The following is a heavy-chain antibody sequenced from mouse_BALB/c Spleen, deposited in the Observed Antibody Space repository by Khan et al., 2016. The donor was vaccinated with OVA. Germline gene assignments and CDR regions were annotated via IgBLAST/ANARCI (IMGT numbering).Heavy chain of an antibody. CDR1: GFNIRDYY. Sequence: MQLEESGAELVRPGALVKLSCKASGFNIRDYYIHWVKQRPDQGLELIGWIDPENGHTIYDPKFQGKASITADTSSNTAYLQLSSLTSEDTAVYYCARRGYGNYWFAYWGQGTLVTVSA. CDR2: IDPENGHT. J-gene: IGHJ3*01. V-gene: IGHV14-1*02. D-gene: IGHD2-1*01. CDR3: ARRGYGNYWFAY.